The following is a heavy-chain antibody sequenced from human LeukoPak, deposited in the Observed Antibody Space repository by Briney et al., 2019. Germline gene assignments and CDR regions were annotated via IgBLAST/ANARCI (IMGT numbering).Heavy chain of an antibody. V-gene: IGHV4-59*08. CDR3: ARLASGSYGPLTPFDY. Sequence: PSETLSLTCTVSGGSISSYYWSWIRQPPGKGLEWIGDIYYSGSTNYNPSLKSRVTISVDTSKNQFSLRLSSVTAADTAVYYSARLASGSYGPLTPFDYWGQGTLVSVSS. J-gene: IGHJ4*02. CDR1: GGSISSYY. CDR2: IYYSGST. D-gene: IGHD1-26*01.